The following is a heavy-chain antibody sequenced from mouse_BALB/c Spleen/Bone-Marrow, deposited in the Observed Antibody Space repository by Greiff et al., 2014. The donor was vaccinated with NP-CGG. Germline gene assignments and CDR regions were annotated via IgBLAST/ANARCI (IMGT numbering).Heavy chain of an antibody. CDR2: ISTYSGDT. CDR3: ARNFYGSAYFDF. CDR1: GYKFTDYA. J-gene: IGHJ2*01. D-gene: IGHD1-1*01. V-gene: IGHV1-67*01. Sequence: VQLQESGPELVRPGVSVKISCKGSGYKFTDYAMHWVKQSHAKSLEWIGLISTYSGDTHYNQKFKGKATMTVGKSSSTAYMELARLTSEDSAIYYCARNFYGSAYFDFWGQGSTLTVSS.